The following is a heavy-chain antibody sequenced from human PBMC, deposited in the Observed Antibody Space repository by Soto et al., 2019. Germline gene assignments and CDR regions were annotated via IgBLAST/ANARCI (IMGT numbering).Heavy chain of an antibody. J-gene: IGHJ4*02. CDR2: IYYSGST. Sequence: PSETLSLTCTVSGGSISSSSYYWGWIRQTPGKGLEWIGYIYYSGSTNYNPSLKSRVTISVDTSKNQFSLKLSSVTAADTAVYYCARLYYDTSDYYYFDYWGQGALVTVSS. CDR3: ARLYYDTSDYYYFDY. CDR1: GGSISSSSYY. V-gene: IGHV4-61*05. D-gene: IGHD3-22*01.